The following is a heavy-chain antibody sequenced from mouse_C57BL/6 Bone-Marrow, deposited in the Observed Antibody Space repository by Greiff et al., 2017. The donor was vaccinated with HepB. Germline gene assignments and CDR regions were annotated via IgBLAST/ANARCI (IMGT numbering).Heavy chain of an antibody. CDR3: TDYGSSWGGAY. CDR1: GFTFSNYW. J-gene: IGHJ2*01. CDR2: IRLKSDNYAT. Sequence: EVKVEESGGGLVQPGGSMKLSCVASGFTFSNYWMNWVRQSPEKGLEWVAQIRLKSDNYATHYAESVKGRFTISRDDSKSSVYLQMNNLRAEDTGIYYCTDYGSSWGGAYWGQGTTLTVSS. D-gene: IGHD1-1*01. V-gene: IGHV6-3*01.